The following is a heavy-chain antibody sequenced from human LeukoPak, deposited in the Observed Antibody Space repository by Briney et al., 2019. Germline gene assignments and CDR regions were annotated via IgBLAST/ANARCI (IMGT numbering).Heavy chain of an antibody. CDR2: IYYSGST. V-gene: IGHV4-39*07. Sequence: SETLSLTCTVSGGSISSSSYYRGWIRQPPGKGLEWIGSIYYSGSTYYNPSLKSRVTISVDTSKTQFSLKLSSVTAADTAVYYCARASPHYYDSSGYHNWFDPWGQGTLVTVSS. J-gene: IGHJ5*02. D-gene: IGHD3-22*01. CDR3: ARASPHYYDSSGYHNWFDP. CDR1: GGSISSSSYY.